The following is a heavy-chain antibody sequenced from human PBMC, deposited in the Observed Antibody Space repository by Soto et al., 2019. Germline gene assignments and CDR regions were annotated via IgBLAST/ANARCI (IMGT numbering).Heavy chain of an antibody. V-gene: IGHV1-2*04. Sequence: ASVKVSCKASGYTFTGYYMHWVRQAPGQGLEWMGWINPNSGGTNYAQKFQGWVTMTRDTSIRTAYMELSRLRSDDTAVYYCARALEIPGMVAATPDTDLNYCYGMDVWGQGTTVTVSS. CDR2: INPNSGGT. J-gene: IGHJ6*02. CDR1: GYTFTGYY. D-gene: IGHD2-15*01. CDR3: ARALEIPGMVAATPDTDLNYCYGMDV.